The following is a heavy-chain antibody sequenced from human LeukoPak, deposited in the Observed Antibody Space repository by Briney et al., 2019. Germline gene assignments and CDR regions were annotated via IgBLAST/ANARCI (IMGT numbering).Heavy chain of an antibody. Sequence: AAVKVSCKVSGYTLTELSMHWARQAPGKGLEWMGGFDPEDGETIYAQKFQGRVTMTEDTSTDTAYMELSSLRSEDTAVYYCATKSSSWDPAYFQHWGQGTLVTVSS. CDR1: GYTLTELS. CDR2: FDPEDGET. V-gene: IGHV1-24*01. J-gene: IGHJ1*01. CDR3: ATKSSSWDPAYFQH. D-gene: IGHD6-13*01.